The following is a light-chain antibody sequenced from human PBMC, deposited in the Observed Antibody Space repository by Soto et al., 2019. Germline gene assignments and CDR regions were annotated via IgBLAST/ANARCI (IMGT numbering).Light chain of an antibody. CDR1: QDIRSD. V-gene: IGKV1-39*01. CDR2: DAS. CDR3: QHSYSRT. J-gene: IGKJ1*01. Sequence: DIQMTQSPSSLSASVGDSITITCRASQDIRSDLGWYQQKPGRAPKLLIYDASSLQGGVPSRFSGSGSETDFTLTITSLQPEDFATYYCQHSYSRTFGQGTKVDIK.